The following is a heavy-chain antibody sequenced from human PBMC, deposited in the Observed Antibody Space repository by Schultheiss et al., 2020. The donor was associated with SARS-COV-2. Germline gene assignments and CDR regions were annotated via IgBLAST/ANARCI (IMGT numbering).Heavy chain of an antibody. J-gene: IGHJ4*02. V-gene: IGHV3-11*04. Sequence: VKPTQTLTLTCTFSGFSLSTSGMCVSWIRQAPGKGLEWVSYISSSGSTIYYADSVKGRFTISRDNAKNSLYLQMNSLRDEDTAVYYCARVAHRALYYYDSSGPDLDYWGQGTLVTVSS. D-gene: IGHD3-22*01. CDR3: ARVAHRALYYYDSSGPDLDY. CDR1: GFSLSTSG. CDR2: ISSSGSTI.